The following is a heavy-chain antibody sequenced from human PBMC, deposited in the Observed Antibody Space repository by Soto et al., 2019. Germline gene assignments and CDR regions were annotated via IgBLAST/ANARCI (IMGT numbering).Heavy chain of an antibody. Sequence: ASVKVSCKASGYTFTSYDINWVRQATGQGLEWMGWMNPNSGNTGYAQKFQGRVTMTRNTSISTAYMELSSLRSEDTAVYYCARGQEIVLMVYAIRNDAFDIWGQGTMVTVSS. CDR3: ARGQEIVLMVYAIRNDAFDI. CDR2: MNPNSGNT. D-gene: IGHD2-8*01. V-gene: IGHV1-8*01. J-gene: IGHJ3*02. CDR1: GYTFTSYD.